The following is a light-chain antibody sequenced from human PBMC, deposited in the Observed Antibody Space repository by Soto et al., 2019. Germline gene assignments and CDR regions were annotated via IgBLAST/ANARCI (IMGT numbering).Light chain of an antibody. V-gene: IGLV2-14*03. Sequence: QSALTQPASVSGSPGQSITISCTGTSSDIGRYDYVSWYQQLPGKAPKLIIYRVINRPSGVSDRFSGSKSGNSASLSISGLQPEDEAGYFCRSYTSATTWVFGGGPKLTV. J-gene: IGLJ3*02. CDR3: RSYTSATTWV. CDR2: RVI. CDR1: SSDIGRYDY.